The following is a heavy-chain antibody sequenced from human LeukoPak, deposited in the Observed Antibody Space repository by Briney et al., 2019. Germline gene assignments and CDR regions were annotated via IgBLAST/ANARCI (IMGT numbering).Heavy chain of an antibody. CDR1: GGTFSSYA. D-gene: IGHD3-3*01. CDR3: ASRNYDFWSAPRGYYYYYMDV. J-gene: IGHJ6*03. Sequence: SSVKVSCKASGGTFSSYAISWVRQAPGQGLEWMGRIIPIFGTANYAQKFQGRVTITTDESTSTAYMELSSLRSEDTAVYYCASRNYDFWSAPRGYYYYYMDVWGKGTTVTVSS. CDR2: IIPIFGTA. V-gene: IGHV1-69*05.